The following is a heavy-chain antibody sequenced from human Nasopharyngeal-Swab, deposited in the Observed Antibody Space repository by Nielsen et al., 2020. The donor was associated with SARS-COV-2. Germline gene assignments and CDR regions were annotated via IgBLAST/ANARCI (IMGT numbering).Heavy chain of an antibody. CDR3: ARRTGDSPLGDAFDI. J-gene: IGHJ3*02. CDR2: IDPSDTYT. V-gene: IGHV5-10-1*01. D-gene: IGHD4-17*01. Sequence: VRQMPGKGLVWMGRIDPSDTYTNYSPSFQGHVTISADKSITTAYMQWSSLKASDTAMYYCARRTGDSPLGDAFDIWGQGTMVTVSS.